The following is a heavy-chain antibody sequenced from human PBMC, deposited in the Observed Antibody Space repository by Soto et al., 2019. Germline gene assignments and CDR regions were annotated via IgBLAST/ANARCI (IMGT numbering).Heavy chain of an antibody. D-gene: IGHD6-19*01. CDR1: GGSISSGGYY. J-gene: IGHJ3*02. Sequence: QVQLQESGPGLVKPSQTLSLTCTVSGGSISSGGYYWSWIRQHPGKGLEWIGYIYYSGSTYYNPSLKSRVTISVDTSKNQLSLKLSSVTAADTAVYYCARERGGWTRDAFDIWGQGTMVTVSS. V-gene: IGHV4-31*03. CDR2: IYYSGST. CDR3: ARERGGWTRDAFDI.